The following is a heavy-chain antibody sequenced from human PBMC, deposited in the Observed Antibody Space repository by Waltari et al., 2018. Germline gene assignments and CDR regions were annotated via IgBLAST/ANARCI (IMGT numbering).Heavy chain of an antibody. D-gene: IGHD3-3*01. J-gene: IGHJ4*02. V-gene: IGHV4-38-2*02. CDR2: IYHSGST. CDR3: ARVDAIFGVVITVFDY. CDR1: GYSISSGYS. Sequence: QVQLQESGPGLVKPSETLSLTCTVSGYSISSGYSWGWIRQHPGKGLAWIWSIYHSGSTYYNPSLKSRVTISVDTSKNQFSLKLSSVTAADTAVYYCARVDAIFGVVITVFDYWGQGTLVTVSS.